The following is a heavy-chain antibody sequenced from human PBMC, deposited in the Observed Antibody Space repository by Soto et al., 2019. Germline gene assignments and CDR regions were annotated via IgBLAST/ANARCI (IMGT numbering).Heavy chain of an antibody. Sequence: PVGSLRLSYEASGFVFTNFWMHWVRHVPGKGLVWVARIDTSGHSTNYAESVKGRFTISRDNAKNTVSLQMNSLRVEDTGVYYCAKDSWYFDLWSQGSQVTLSS. CDR1: GFVFTNFW. CDR3: AKDSWYFDL. D-gene: IGHD6-13*01. CDR2: IDTSGHST. J-gene: IGHJ4*02. V-gene: IGHV3-74*01.